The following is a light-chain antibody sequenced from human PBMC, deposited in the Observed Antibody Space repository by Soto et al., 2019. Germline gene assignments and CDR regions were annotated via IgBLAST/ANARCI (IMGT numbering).Light chain of an antibody. J-gene: IGKJ1*01. CDR3: QQYDYWPRT. V-gene: IGKV3-15*01. Sequence: MTQSPSSLSASVGDRVTITCRASQSISSNKLAWYQQKPGQAPRLLLFGVSNRATGIPARFSGSGSGTDFSLTISSLQSEDFAVYYCQQYDYWPRTFGQGTKVDIK. CDR2: GVS. CDR1: QSISSN.